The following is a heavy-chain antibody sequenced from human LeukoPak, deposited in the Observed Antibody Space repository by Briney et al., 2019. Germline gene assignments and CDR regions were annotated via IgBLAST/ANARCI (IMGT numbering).Heavy chain of an antibody. CDR3: ARGFAVVGTYYGMDV. CDR2: VYSAGST. Sequence: GGSLRLSCAASGFTVSSKYMSWVRQAPGKGLEWVSGVYSAGSTYYADSVKGRFTVSRDNSKNTLNLQMNSLRAEDTAVYYCARGFAVVGTYYGMDVWGRGTTVTVSS. CDR1: GFTVSSKY. D-gene: IGHD6-13*01. J-gene: IGHJ6*02. V-gene: IGHV3-53*01.